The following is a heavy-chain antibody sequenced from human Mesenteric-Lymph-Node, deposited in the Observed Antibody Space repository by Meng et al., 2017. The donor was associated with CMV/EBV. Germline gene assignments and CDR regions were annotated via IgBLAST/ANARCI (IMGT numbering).Heavy chain of an antibody. Sequence: GGSLRLSCAASGFTFSRYWMTWVRQAPGKGPEWVANIKQDGTDKFYVDSVKGRFTISRDNAKNSLYLQMHSLRVEDTGIYYCARRYCSGANCYGHYYYYGMDVWGQGTTVTVSS. J-gene: IGHJ6*02. CDR3: ARRYCSGANCYGHYYYYGMDV. CDR1: GFTFSRYW. CDR2: IKQDGTDK. D-gene: IGHD2-15*01. V-gene: IGHV3-7*03.